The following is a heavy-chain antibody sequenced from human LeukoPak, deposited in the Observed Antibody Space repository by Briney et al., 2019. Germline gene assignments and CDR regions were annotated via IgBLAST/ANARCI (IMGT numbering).Heavy chain of an antibody. V-gene: IGHV3-23*01. Sequence: HPGGSLRLSCAASGFTFSSYAMSWVRQAPGKGLEWVSAISGSGGSTYYADSVKGRFTISRDNSKNTLYLQMNSLRAEDTAVYYCAKDGGLLVVKGPYYFDYWGQGTLVTVSS. CDR3: AKDGGLLVVKGPYYFDY. CDR2: ISGSGGST. CDR1: GFTFSSYA. J-gene: IGHJ4*02. D-gene: IGHD2-8*02.